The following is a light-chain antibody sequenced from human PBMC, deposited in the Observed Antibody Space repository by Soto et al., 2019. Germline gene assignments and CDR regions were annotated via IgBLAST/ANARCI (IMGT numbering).Light chain of an antibody. Sequence: EIVLTQSPGTLSLSPGERATLSCRASQSVTNSLAWYQQKPGQAPRLLIYDASNRAAAIPARFSGSGSGTDFTLTISSLEPEDFGVYYCQQRSKWPLTFGGGTKVEI. CDR3: QQRSKWPLT. CDR1: QSVTNS. J-gene: IGKJ4*01. V-gene: IGKV3-11*01. CDR2: DAS.